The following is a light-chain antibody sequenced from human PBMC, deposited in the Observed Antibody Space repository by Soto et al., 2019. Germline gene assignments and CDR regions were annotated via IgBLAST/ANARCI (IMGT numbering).Light chain of an antibody. CDR2: EVS. CDR3: SSYSSSNFWV. J-gene: IGLJ3*02. Sequence: QSALTQPASVSGSPGQSITISCTGTSSDVGGYHYVSWYQQHPGKAPKLMIYEVSNRPSGISNRFSGSKSGNMASLTISGLQAEDEADYYCSSYSSSNFWVFGGGTKLTVL. CDR1: SSDVGGYHY. V-gene: IGLV2-14*01.